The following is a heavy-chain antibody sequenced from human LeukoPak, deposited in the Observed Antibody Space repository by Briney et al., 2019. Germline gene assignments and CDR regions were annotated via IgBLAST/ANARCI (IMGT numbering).Heavy chain of an antibody. D-gene: IGHD3-22*01. V-gene: IGHV4-39*07. CDR3: ARGRTTQSYASSGFYPRDY. Sequence: SETLSLTCTVSGGSISSSSYYWGWIRQPPGKGLEWIGSIYYSGSTYYNPSLKSRVTISVDTSKNQFSLKLSSVTAADTAVYYCARGRTTQSYASSGFYPRDYWGQGTLVTVSS. CDR2: IYYSGST. J-gene: IGHJ4*02. CDR1: GGSISSSSYY.